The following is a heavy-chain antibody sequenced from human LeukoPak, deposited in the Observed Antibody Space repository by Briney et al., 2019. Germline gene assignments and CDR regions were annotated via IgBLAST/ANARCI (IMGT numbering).Heavy chain of an antibody. CDR1: GFTFSTYS. J-gene: IGHJ4*02. V-gene: IGHV3-21*01. Sequence: GGSLRLSCEASGFTFSTYSMNWVRQAPGKGLEWVSSITGTSIYIYYIDSVKGRFTISRDNAKNSLYLQMNSLRAEDTAVYYCARGSVESGYGLDYWGQGTLVTVSS. CDR2: ITGTSIYI. D-gene: IGHD5-12*01. CDR3: ARGSVESGYGLDY.